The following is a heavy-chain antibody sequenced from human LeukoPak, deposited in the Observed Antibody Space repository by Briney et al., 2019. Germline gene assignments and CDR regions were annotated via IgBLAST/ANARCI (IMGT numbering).Heavy chain of an antibody. CDR3: ARDGPKGFDY. V-gene: IGHV4-59*01. CDR2: IYYSGST. J-gene: IGHJ4*02. Sequence: PSETLSLTCTVSGGSISSYYWSWIRQPPGKGLEWIGYIYYSGSTNYNPSLKSRVTISVDTSKNQFSLKLSSVTAADTAVYYYARDGPKGFDYWGQGTLVTVSS. CDR1: GGSISSYY.